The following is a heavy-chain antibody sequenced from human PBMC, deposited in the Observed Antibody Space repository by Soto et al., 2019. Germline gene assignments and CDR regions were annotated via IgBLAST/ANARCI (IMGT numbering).Heavy chain of an antibody. D-gene: IGHD3-10*01. CDR2: IIPILGIA. CDR1: GGTFSSYT. CDR3: AKSGSGSYYNVVGVPTYYYYYMDV. J-gene: IGHJ6*03. Sequence: GASVKVSCKASGGTFSSYTISWVRQAPGQGLEWMGRIIPILGIANYAQKFQGRVTITADKSTSTAYMELSSLGSEDTAVYYCAKSGSGSYYNVVGVPTYYYYYMDVWGKGTTVTVSS. V-gene: IGHV1-69*02.